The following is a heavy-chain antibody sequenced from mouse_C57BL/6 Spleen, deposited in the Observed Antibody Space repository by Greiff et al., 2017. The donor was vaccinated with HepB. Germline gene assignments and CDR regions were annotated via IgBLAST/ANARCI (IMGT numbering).Heavy chain of an antibody. CDR3: ARRGQLRPYYCDY. V-gene: IGHV1-81*01. CDR1: GYTFTSYG. D-gene: IGHD3-2*02. CDR2: IYPRSGNT. J-gene: IGHJ2*01. Sequence: QVHVKQSGAELARPGASVKLSCKASGYTFTSYGISWVKQRTGQGLEWIGEIYPRSGNTYYNEKFKGKATLTADKSSSTAYMELRSLTSEDSAVYFCARRGQLRPYYCDYWGQGTTLTVSS.